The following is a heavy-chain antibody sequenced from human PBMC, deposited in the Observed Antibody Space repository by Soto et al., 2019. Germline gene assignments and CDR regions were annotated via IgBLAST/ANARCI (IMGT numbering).Heavy chain of an antibody. Sequence: EVQLVESGGGLVKPGGSLRLSCAASGFTFSSYSMNWVRQAPGKGLEWVSSISSSSSYIYYADSVKGRFTISRDNAKNSMYLQMNSLRAEDAAVYYCERGQGSGYPGDGAFDIWGQGTMVTVSS. CDR1: GFTFSSYS. D-gene: IGHD5-12*01. J-gene: IGHJ3*02. CDR2: ISSSSSYI. CDR3: ERGQGSGYPGDGAFDI. V-gene: IGHV3-21*01.